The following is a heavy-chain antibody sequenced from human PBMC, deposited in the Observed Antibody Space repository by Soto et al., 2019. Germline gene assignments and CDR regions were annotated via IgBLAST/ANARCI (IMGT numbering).Heavy chain of an antibody. CDR1: GFTFSNYW. CDR3: ARLVLHDYDNSGFWIY. Sequence: EVQLMESGGDLVQPGGSLRLSCAASGFTFSNYWMSWVRRAPGKGLEWVADINQDGSEKSYVDSVKGRFTISIDNADNSLYIQMDSLRVEDTAVYYCARLVLHDYDNSGFWIYCGQGAPVTVSS. D-gene: IGHD3-22*01. CDR2: INQDGSEK. J-gene: IGHJ4*02. V-gene: IGHV3-7*01.